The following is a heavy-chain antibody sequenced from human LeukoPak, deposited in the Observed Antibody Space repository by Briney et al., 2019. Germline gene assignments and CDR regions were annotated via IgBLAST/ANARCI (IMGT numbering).Heavy chain of an antibody. Sequence: ASVKVSCKASGYTFTSYDINWVRQATGQGLEWMGWINAGNGNTKYSQKFQGRVTITRDTSASTAYMELSSLRSEDTAVYYCARHVGGYDFDYWGQGTLVTVSS. V-gene: IGHV1-3*01. CDR1: GYTFTSYD. CDR2: INAGNGNT. J-gene: IGHJ4*02. CDR3: ARHVGGYDFDY. D-gene: IGHD5-12*01.